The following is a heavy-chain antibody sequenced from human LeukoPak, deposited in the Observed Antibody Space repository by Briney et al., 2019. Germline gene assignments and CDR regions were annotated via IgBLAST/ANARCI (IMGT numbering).Heavy chain of an antibody. D-gene: IGHD3-22*01. V-gene: IGHV1-18*01. Sequence: ASVKVSCKASGYTFTSYGISWVRQAPGQGLEWMGWISAYNVNKNYAQKLQGRVPLTTDTSTSTAYTELAHLRSDATGVSYCSRVEEYYATSGYYGHWGQGTLVTVSS. CDR1: GYTFTSYG. CDR2: ISAYNVNK. J-gene: IGHJ4*02. CDR3: SRVEEYYATSGYYGH.